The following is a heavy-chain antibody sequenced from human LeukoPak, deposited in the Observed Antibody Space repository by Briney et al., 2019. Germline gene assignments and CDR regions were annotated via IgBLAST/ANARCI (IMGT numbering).Heavy chain of an antibody. CDR1: GFTFSSYG. D-gene: IGHD3-22*01. J-gene: IGHJ4*02. Sequence: GGSLRLSCAASGFTFSSYGMHWVRQAPGKGLEGVAVIWYDGSNKYYADSVKGRFTISRDNSKNTLYLQMNSLRAEDTAVYYCASGGDYYDSSGYYSKFDYWGQGTLVTVSS. CDR3: ASGGDYYDSSGYYSKFDY. CDR2: IWYDGSNK. V-gene: IGHV3-33*01.